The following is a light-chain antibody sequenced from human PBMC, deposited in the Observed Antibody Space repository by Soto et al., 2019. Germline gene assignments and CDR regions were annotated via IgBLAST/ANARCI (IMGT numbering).Light chain of an antibody. Sequence: EIVMTQSPATLSVSPGERATLSCRASQSVGGNLAWYQQKPGQAPRLLIYHAIARATGIPTRFSGSGSGTEFTLTISSLQPEDFAVYYCQQYNTWPPITFGQGRRLEI. CDR2: HAI. CDR3: QQYNTWPPIT. CDR1: QSVGGN. V-gene: IGKV3-15*01. J-gene: IGKJ5*01.